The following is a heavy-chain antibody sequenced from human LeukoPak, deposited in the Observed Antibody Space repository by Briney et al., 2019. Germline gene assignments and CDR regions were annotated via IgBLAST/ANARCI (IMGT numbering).Heavy chain of an antibody. V-gene: IGHV4-39*01. D-gene: IGHD3-22*01. CDR1: GGSISSSSYY. CDR2: IYYSGST. CDR3: ARCKKNYYDSSGYHGDWFDS. Sequence: SETLSLTCTVSGGSISSSSYYWGWIPQPPGRGREWFGSIYYSGSTYYNPSLKNRVTISVDTSKNQFSLHLSSVTAADTAVYYCARCKKNYYDSSGYHGDWFDSWGQGTLVTVSS. J-gene: IGHJ5*01.